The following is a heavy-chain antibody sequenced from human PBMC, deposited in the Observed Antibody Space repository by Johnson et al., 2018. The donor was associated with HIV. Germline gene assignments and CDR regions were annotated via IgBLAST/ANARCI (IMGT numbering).Heavy chain of an antibody. CDR1: GFTFSSYG. CDR2: IWYDGSNK. CDR3: AKAPLSGYEDAFDI. J-gene: IGHJ3*02. V-gene: IGHV3-33*06. Sequence: QVHLVESGGGVVQPGRSLRLSCAASGFTFSSYGMHWVRQAPGKGLEWVAVIWYDGSNKYYADSVKGRFTISRDNSKNTLYLQMNSLRAEDTAVYYCAKAPLSGYEDAFDIWGQGTMVTVSS. D-gene: IGHD3-22*01.